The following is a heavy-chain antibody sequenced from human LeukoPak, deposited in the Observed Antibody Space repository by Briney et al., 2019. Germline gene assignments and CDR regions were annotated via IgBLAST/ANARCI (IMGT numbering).Heavy chain of an antibody. CDR3: ARDSWPEVVRLDY. D-gene: IGHD1-14*01. V-gene: IGHV4-38-2*02. CDR1: GYSISSGYY. CDR2: KHHSGST. J-gene: IGHJ4*02. Sequence: PSETLSLTCTVSGYSISSGYYWGWIRQPPGKGLEWIGSKHHSGSTDDNPSLKSRVSISVDTSRNQFSLKLSSVTAADTAVYYCARDSWPEVVRLDYWGQGILVTVSS.